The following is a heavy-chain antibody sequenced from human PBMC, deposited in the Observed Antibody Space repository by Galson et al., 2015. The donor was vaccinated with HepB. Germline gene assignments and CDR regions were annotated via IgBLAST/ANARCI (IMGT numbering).Heavy chain of an antibody. CDR2: ISYDGSNK. CDR3: AKGGYSGYDPMDY. Sequence: SLRLSCAASGFTFSSYGMHWVRQAPGKGLEWVAVISYDGSNKYYADSVKGRFTISRDNSKNTLYLRMNSLRAEDTAVYYCAKGGYSGYDPMDYWGQGTLVTVSS. D-gene: IGHD5-12*01. CDR1: GFTFSSYG. J-gene: IGHJ4*02. V-gene: IGHV3-30*18.